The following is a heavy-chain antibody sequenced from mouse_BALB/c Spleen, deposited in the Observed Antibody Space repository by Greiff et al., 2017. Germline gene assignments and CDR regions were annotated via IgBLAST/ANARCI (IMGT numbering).Heavy chain of an antibody. Sequence: EVKLVESGGGLVQPGGSRKLSCAASGFTFSSFGMHWVRQAPEKGLEWVAYISSGSSTIYYADTVKGRFTISRDNPKNTLFLQMTSLRSEDTAMYYCARDYYGSSYGDAMDYWGQGTSVTVSS. V-gene: IGHV5-17*02. CDR2: ISSGSSTI. CDR1: GFTFSSFG. D-gene: IGHD1-1*01. CDR3: ARDYYGSSYGDAMDY. J-gene: IGHJ4*01.